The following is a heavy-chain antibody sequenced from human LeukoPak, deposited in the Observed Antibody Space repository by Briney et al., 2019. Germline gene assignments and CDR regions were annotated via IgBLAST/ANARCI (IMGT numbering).Heavy chain of an antibody. Sequence: ASVKVSCKASGGTFSSYAISWVLQAPGQGLEWVGRIIPILGIANYAQKFQGSVTITADKSTSTAYMELSSLRSEDTAVYYCARLGRSGSYYPYYFDYWGQGTLVTVSS. V-gene: IGHV1-69*04. CDR1: GGTFSSYA. CDR2: IIPILGIA. CDR3: ARLGRSGSYYPYYFDY. J-gene: IGHJ4*02. D-gene: IGHD3-10*01.